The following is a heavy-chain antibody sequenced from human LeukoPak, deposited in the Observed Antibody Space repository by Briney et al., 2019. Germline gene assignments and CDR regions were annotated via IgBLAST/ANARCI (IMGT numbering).Heavy chain of an antibody. V-gene: IGHV3-30*02. CDR2: IRYDGSNK. CDR1: GFTFSSYG. D-gene: IGHD3-10*01. Sequence: PGGSLRLSCAVSGFTFSSYGMHWVRQAPGKGLEWVAFIRYDGSNKYYADSVKGRFTISRDNAKNSLYLQMNSLRAEDTAVYYCARVRTRKWFGEPYSDYWGQGTLVTVSS. CDR3: ARVRTRKWFGEPYSDY. J-gene: IGHJ4*02.